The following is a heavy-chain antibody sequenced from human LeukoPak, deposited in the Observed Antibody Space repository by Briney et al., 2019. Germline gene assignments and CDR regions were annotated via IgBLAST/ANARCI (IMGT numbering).Heavy chain of an antibody. CDR1: GFTFSSDA. Sequence: GGSLRLSCAASGFTFSSDAMSWVRQARGKGLEWVSAISGSGGSTYYAASVKGRFTISRDNSKNTLYLQMNSLRAEDTAVYYCANHGYQLFPHALNYFDYWGQGTLVTVSS. D-gene: IGHD2-2*01. CDR3: ANHGYQLFPHALNYFDY. V-gene: IGHV3-23*01. CDR2: ISGSGGST. J-gene: IGHJ4*02.